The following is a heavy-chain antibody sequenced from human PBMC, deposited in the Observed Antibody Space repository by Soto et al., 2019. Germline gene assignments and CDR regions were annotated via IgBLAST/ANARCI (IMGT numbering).Heavy chain of an antibody. Sequence: ASVGVSCKASGYAFASYGMSWVRQAPGQGLEWMGWTSANNGRTKYAQKFQGRVTMTTDKSTNTAHMELRSLRSGDTAVYYCARTSVAQSEDYFDYWGQGTLVTVSS. CDR2: TSANNGRT. CDR3: ARTSVAQSEDYFDY. D-gene: IGHD5-12*01. V-gene: IGHV1-18*01. CDR1: GYAFASYG. J-gene: IGHJ4*02.